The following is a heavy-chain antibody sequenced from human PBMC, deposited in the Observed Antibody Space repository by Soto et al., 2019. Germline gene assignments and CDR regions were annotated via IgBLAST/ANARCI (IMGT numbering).Heavy chain of an antibody. Sequence: PSETLSLTCAVSGGSITSNWWSWVRQPPGKGLEWIGEIHHSGSFNYNPSLRSRVTISIDKSKNQLSLKLTSVTAADTAVYYCACIFSGGYRYGVYYYVMAVWGPGTTVTGSS. V-gene: IGHV4-4*02. CDR3: ACIFSGGYRYGVYYYVMAV. CDR1: GGSITSNW. D-gene: IGHD5-18*01. J-gene: IGHJ6*02. CDR2: IHHSGSF.